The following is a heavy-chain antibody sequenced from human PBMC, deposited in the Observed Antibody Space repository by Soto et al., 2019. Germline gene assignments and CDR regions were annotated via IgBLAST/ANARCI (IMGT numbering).Heavy chain of an antibody. CDR2: IIPILGIA. J-gene: IGHJ4*02. Sequence: QVQLVQSGAEVKKPGSSVKVSCKASGGTFSSYTISWVRQAPGQGLEWMGRIIPILGIANYAQKFQGRVTITXXKXTXIAYMELSSLRSEDTAVYYCAREVRYCSSTSCYSDYWGQGTLVTVSS. D-gene: IGHD2-2*01. V-gene: IGHV1-69*08. CDR3: AREVRYCSSTSCYSDY. CDR1: GGTFSSYT.